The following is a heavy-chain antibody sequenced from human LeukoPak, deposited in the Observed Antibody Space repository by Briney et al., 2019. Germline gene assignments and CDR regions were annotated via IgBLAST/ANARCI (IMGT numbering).Heavy chain of an antibody. J-gene: IGHJ5*02. D-gene: IGHD2-15*01. Sequence: GGSLRLSCAASGFTFSSYGMHWVRQAPGKGLEWVAFIWYDGSNKYYADSVKGRFTISRDNAKNSLYLQMNSLRAEDTAVYYCARGYCSGGSCYPRTWGQGTLVTVSS. CDR3: ARGYCSGGSCYPRT. CDR1: GFTFSSYG. CDR2: IWYDGSNK. V-gene: IGHV3-33*01.